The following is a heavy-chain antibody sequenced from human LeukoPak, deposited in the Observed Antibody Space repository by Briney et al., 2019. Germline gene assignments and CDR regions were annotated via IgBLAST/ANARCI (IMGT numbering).Heavy chain of an antibody. CDR3: ARASTTVPNLLDH. D-gene: IGHD4-17*01. CDR1: GFTFSTYW. V-gene: IGHV3-74*01. Sequence: PGGSLRLSCAASGFTFSTYWMHWVRQAPGKGLVWVARIKGDGSSTIYADFVKGRFTISRDNSKNTLYLQTSSLRVEDTAVYYCARASTTVPNLLDHWGRGTLVTVSS. J-gene: IGHJ4*02. CDR2: IKGDGSST.